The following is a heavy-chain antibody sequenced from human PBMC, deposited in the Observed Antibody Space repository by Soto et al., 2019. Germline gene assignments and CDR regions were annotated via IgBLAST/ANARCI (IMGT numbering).Heavy chain of an antibody. CDR3: ARENVDILASVLRQFDI. D-gene: IGHD5-12*01. V-gene: IGHV4-59*01. Sequence: ETLSLTCTVSGGSISSYYSSWIRQPPGKGLEWIGYIYYSGSTNYNPSLKSRVTISVDTSKNQFSLKLSSVTAADTAVYYCARENVDILASVLRQFDIWGQGTMVTVSS. J-gene: IGHJ3*02. CDR2: IYYSGST. CDR1: GGSISSYY.